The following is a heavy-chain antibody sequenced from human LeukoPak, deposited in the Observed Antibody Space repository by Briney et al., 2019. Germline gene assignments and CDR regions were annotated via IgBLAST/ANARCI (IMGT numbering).Heavy chain of an antibody. Sequence: ASVKVSCKASGYTFTSYGISWVRQAPGQGLEWMGWISAYNGNTNYAQKLQGRVTMTTDTSTSTAYMELRSLRSGDTAVYYCARVGGWELPTNYYYGMDVWGQGTTVTVSS. CDR3: ARVGGWELPTNYYYGMDV. J-gene: IGHJ6*02. CDR2: ISAYNGNT. V-gene: IGHV1-18*01. CDR1: GYTFTSYG. D-gene: IGHD1-26*01.